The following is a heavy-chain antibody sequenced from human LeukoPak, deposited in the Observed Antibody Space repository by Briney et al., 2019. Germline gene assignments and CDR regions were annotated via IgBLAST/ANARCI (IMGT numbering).Heavy chain of an antibody. CDR3: ARDSESGSYYGWFDP. V-gene: IGHV4-59*11. CDR2: IYYSVST. D-gene: IGHD1-26*01. CDR1: GGSISSHY. Sequence: SETLSLTCTVSGGSISSHYWSWIRQPPGKGLEWIGYIYYSVSTNYNPSLKSRVTISVDTSKNQFSLKLSSVTAADTAVYYCARDSESGSYYGWFDPWGQGTLVTVSS. J-gene: IGHJ5*02.